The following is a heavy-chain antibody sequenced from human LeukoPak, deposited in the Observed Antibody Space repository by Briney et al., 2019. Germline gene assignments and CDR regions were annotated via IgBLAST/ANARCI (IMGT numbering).Heavy chain of an antibody. V-gene: IGHV1-58*02. CDR1: GFTFTSSA. Sequence: SVKVSCKASGFTFTSSAMQWVRQARGQRLEWIGGIVVGSGNTNYAQKFQERVTITRDMSTSTAYMELSSLRSEDTAVYYCAAGYDSSGYYYVNYYYYGMDVWGQGTTVTVSS. J-gene: IGHJ6*02. CDR2: IVVGSGNT. D-gene: IGHD3-22*01. CDR3: AAGYDSSGYYYVNYYYYGMDV.